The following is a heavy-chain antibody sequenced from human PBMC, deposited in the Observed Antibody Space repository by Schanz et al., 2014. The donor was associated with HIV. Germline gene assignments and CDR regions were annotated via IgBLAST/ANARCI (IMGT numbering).Heavy chain of an antibody. CDR1: FFPFLTYC. J-gene: IGHJ3*02. D-gene: IGHD3-10*01. V-gene: IGHV3-33*06. Sequence: QVQLVESGGGVFQPGLSLILSCVASFFPFLTYCMHWVRQAPGKGLEWVAVIWYDGSYKHYADSVKGRFTISRDNSKNTMYLQMNSLRAEDTAIYYCAKENPINYYSHGGALDIWGQGTMLTVSS. CDR2: IWYDGSYK. CDR3: AKENPINYYSHGGALDI.